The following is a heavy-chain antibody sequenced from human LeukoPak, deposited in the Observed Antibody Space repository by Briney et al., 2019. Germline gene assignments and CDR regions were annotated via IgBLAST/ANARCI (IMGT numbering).Heavy chain of an antibody. CDR1: GFTFSSYG. J-gene: IGHJ4*02. Sequence: GGSLRLSCAVSGFTFSSYGMHWVRLAPGKGLEWVAVISYDGSNKYYADSVKGRFTISRDNSKNTLYLQMNSLRAEDTAVYYCARDEGGSSCFDYWGQGTLVTVSS. CDR3: ARDEGGSSCFDY. V-gene: IGHV3-30-3*01. D-gene: IGHD6-13*01. CDR2: ISYDGSNK.